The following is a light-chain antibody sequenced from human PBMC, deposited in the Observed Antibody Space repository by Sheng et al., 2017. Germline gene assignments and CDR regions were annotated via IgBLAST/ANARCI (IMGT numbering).Light chain of an antibody. Sequence: QSALTQPPSASGSPGQSVTISCTGTSSDIGDYNYVSWYQQHPGKAPKLIIYEVNERPSGVPDRFSGSKSGNTASLTVSGLQAEDEADYYCSSYAGSNNLLFGTGTKVTVL. V-gene: IGLV2-8*01. J-gene: IGLJ1*01. CDR1: SSDIGDYNY. CDR3: SSYAGSNNLL. CDR2: EVN.